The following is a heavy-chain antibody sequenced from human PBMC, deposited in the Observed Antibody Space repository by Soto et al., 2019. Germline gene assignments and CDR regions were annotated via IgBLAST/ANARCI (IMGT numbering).Heavy chain of an antibody. CDR3: TTDYRLTMIVVAPPGVFDI. Sequence: GGSLRLSCAPSAFTFSNAWMSRVRQAPGKGLEWVGRIKSKTDGGTTDYAAPVKGRFTISREDSKNTLYLQMNSLKTEDTAVYYCTTDYRLTMIVVAPPGVFDIWGQGTMVTVSS. V-gene: IGHV3-15*01. D-gene: IGHD3-22*01. J-gene: IGHJ3*02. CDR2: IKSKTDGGTT. CDR1: AFTFSNAW.